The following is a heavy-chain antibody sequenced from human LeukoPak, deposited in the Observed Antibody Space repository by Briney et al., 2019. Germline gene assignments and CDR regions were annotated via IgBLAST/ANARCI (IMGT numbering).Heavy chain of an antibody. J-gene: IGHJ3*02. CDR1: GFTFSSYA. V-gene: IGHV3-64*01. Sequence: LTGGSLRLSCAASGFTFSSYAMHWVRQAPGKGLEYVSAISSDGSSTYYANSVKGRFTISRDNSKNTLYLQMGSLRAEHMAVYYCARGKGGEKESAMIVVVINHGAFDIWGQGTMVTVSS. CDR2: ISSDGSST. D-gene: IGHD3-22*01. CDR3: ARGKGGEKESAMIVVVINHGAFDI.